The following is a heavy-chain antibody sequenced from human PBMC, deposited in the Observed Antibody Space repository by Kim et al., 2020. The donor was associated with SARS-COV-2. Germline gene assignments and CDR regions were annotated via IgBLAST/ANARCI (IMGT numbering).Heavy chain of an antibody. D-gene: IGHD4-4*01. J-gene: IGHJ4*02. CDR3: AKSPNTVTSLGPY. CDR1: GFTFSSYA. CDR2: ISLDGSAK. V-gene: IGHV3-30-3*02. Sequence: GGSLRLSCAASGFTFSSYALHWVRQAPGKGLEWVAVISLDGSAKYYADSVKGRFTISRDNSKNTLSLQMNSLSSEDTAVYYCAKSPNTVTSLGPYWGQGT.